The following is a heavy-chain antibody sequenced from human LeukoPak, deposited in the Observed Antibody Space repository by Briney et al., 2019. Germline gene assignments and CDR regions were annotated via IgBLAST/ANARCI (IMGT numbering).Heavy chain of an antibody. Sequence: ASVKVSCKASGYTFTSYDINWVRQATGQGLEWMGWMDPNSGNTGYAQSFQGRVTMTRNTSISTAYMELSSLRSEDTAVYHCARGASYYGSGNYYSYFDYWGQGTLVTVSS. D-gene: IGHD3-10*01. J-gene: IGHJ4*02. CDR2: MDPNSGNT. CDR3: ARGASYYGSGNYYSYFDY. CDR1: GYTFTSYD. V-gene: IGHV1-8*01.